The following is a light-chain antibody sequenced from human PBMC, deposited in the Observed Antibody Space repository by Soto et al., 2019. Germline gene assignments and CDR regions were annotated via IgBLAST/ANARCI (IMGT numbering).Light chain of an antibody. CDR3: QQRSNWPPYT. CDR2: DAS. J-gene: IGKJ2*01. CDR1: PSVSSY. Sequence: EIVLTQSPATLSLSPGERATLSCRASPSVSSYLAWYQQKPGQAPRLLIYDASNSATGIPARFSGSGSGTDFTRTISSLEPEDFAVYYCQQRSNWPPYTFGQGTKLEIK. V-gene: IGKV3-11*01.